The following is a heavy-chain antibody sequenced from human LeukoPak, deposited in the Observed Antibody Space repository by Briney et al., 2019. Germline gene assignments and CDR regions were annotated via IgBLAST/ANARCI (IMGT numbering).Heavy chain of an antibody. V-gene: IGHV3-30*18. CDR2: ISYDGSNK. J-gene: IGHJ4*02. D-gene: IGHD3-16*01. CDR1: GFTFSSYG. CDR3: GKAPGGGEYFDY. Sequence: GGSLRLSCAASGFTFSSYGMHWVRQAPGKGLEWVAVISYDGSNKYYADSVKGRFTISRDNSKNTLYLQMNSLRAEDTAVYYCGKAPGGGEYFDYWGQGTLVTVSS.